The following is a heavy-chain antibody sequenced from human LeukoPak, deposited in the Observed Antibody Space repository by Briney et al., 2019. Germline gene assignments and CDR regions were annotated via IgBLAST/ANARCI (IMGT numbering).Heavy chain of an antibody. D-gene: IGHD5-18*01. J-gene: IGHJ4*02. CDR2: ISGSGGST. CDR1: GFTFSSYW. CDR3: AKGGRGYSYGYSDY. V-gene: IGHV3-23*01. Sequence: GGSLRLSCAASGFTFSSYWMHWVRQAPGKGLEWVSAISGSGGSTYYADSVKGRFTISRDNSKNTLYLQMNSLRAEDTAVYYCAKGGRGYSYGYSDYWGQGTLVTVSS.